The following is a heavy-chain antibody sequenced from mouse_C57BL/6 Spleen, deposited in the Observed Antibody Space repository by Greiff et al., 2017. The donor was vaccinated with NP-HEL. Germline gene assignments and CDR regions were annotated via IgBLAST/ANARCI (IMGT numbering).Heavy chain of an antibody. CDR1: GYTFTDYY. D-gene: IGHD2-10*01. Sequence: VQLQQSGPELVKPGASVKISCKASGYTFTDYYMNWVKQSHGKSLEWIGDINPNNGGTSYNQKFKGKATLTVDKSSSTAYMELRSLTSEDSAVYYCARYSPYHRPGAWFAYWGQGTLVTVSA. CDR3: ARYSPYHRPGAWFAY. V-gene: IGHV1-26*01. J-gene: IGHJ3*01. CDR2: INPNNGGT.